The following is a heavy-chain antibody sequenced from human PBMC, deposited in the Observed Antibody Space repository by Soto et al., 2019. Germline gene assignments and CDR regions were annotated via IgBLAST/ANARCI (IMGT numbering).Heavy chain of an antibody. D-gene: IGHD3-22*01. V-gene: IGHV1-69*13. CDR2: IIPIFGTA. CDR3: AREADYDSSGYYYFY. Sequence: ASVKVSCKTSGGTFSSYTISWVRQAPGQGLEWMGGIIPIFGTANYAQKFQGRVTITADESTRTAYMELSSLRSEDTAVYYCAREADYDSSGYYYFYWGQGTLVTVSS. J-gene: IGHJ4*02. CDR1: GGTFSSYT.